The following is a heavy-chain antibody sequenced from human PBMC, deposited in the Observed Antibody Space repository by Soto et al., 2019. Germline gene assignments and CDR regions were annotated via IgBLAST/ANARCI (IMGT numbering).Heavy chain of an antibody. CDR3: ASSIAAPTPGHYYYYMDV. CDR1: GGTFSSYT. CDR2: IIPILGIA. J-gene: IGHJ6*03. V-gene: IGHV1-69*02. Sequence: QVQLVQSGAEVKKPGSSVKVSCKASGGTFSSYTISWVRQAPGQGLEWMGRIIPILGIANYAQKFQGRVTITADKSTSTAYMELSSLRSEDTAVYYCASSIAAPTPGHYYYYMDVWGKGTTVTVSS. D-gene: IGHD6-6*01.